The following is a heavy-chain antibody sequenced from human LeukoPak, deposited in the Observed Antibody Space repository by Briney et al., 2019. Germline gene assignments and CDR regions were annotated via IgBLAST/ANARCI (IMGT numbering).Heavy chain of an antibody. CDR3: ARDCLGSQFWSGYYLGPDNYFDY. J-gene: IGHJ4*02. CDR1: GFTFDDYA. D-gene: IGHD3-3*01. CDR2: ISWNSGSI. Sequence: PGGSLRLSCAASGFTFDDYAMHWVRQAPGKGLEWVSGISWNSGSIGYADSVKGRFTISRDNAKNSLYLQMNSLRAEDTAVYYCARDCLGSQFWSGYYLGPDNYFDYWGQGSLVTVSS. V-gene: IGHV3-9*01.